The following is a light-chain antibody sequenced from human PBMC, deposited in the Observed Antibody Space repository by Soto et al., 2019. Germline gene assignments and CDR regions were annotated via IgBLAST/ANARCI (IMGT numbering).Light chain of an antibody. Sequence: EIVMTQSPATLSVSPGERATLSCRASQSVSSNLAWYQQKPGQAPRLLIYGASTRATVIPARFSGSGSGTEFTLTISSLQSEDFAIYYCQQYKEWPPWTFGQGTKVDIK. CDR1: QSVSSN. V-gene: IGKV3-15*01. CDR3: QQYKEWPPWT. J-gene: IGKJ1*01. CDR2: GAS.